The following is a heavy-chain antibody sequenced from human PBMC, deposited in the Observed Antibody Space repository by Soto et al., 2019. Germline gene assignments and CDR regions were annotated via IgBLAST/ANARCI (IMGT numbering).Heavy chain of an antibody. CDR3: ARSDYDILTGYSRNYYYGMDV. CDR2: ISYDGSNK. J-gene: IGHJ6*02. CDR1: GFTFSSYA. V-gene: IGHV3-30-3*01. Sequence: GGSLRLSCAASGFTFSSYAMHWVRQAPGKGLEWVAVISYDGSNKYYADSVKGRFTISRDNSKNTLYLQMNSLRAEDTAVYYCARSDYDILTGYSRNYYYGMDVWGQGTTVTVSS. D-gene: IGHD3-9*01.